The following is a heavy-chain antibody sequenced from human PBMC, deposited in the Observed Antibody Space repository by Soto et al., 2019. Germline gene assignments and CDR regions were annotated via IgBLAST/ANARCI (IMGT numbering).Heavy chain of an antibody. D-gene: IGHD4-17*01. V-gene: IGHV1-46*01. CDR2: INPSDGST. Sequence: ASVKVSCKASGYTFISYYIHWLRQAPGQGLEWMGVINPSDGSTSYAQKFQGRVTMTRDTSTSTVYMELSSLRSDDTAVYFCARLATVTPPYYFDFWGQGTLVTVSS. J-gene: IGHJ4*02. CDR1: GYTFISYY. CDR3: ARLATVTPPYYFDF.